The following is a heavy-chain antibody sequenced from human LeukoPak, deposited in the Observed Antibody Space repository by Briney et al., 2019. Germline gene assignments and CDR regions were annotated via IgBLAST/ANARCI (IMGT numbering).Heavy chain of an antibody. D-gene: IGHD6-19*01. J-gene: IGHJ4*02. V-gene: IGHV1-69*05. CDR2: IIPIFGTA. CDR1: GGTFSSYA. Sequence: GSSVKVSCKASGGTFSSYAISWVRQAPGQGLEWMGGIIPIFGTANYAQKFQGRVTITTDESTSTAYMELSSLRSGDTAVYYCARGRLTRGYSSGWLEYYFDYWGQGTLVTVSS. CDR3: ARGRLTRGYSSGWLEYYFDY.